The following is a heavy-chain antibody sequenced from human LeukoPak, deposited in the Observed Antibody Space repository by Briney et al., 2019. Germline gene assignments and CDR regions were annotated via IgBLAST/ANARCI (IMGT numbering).Heavy chain of an antibody. CDR2: IFTSGST. J-gene: IGHJ6*03. V-gene: IGHV4-4*07. Sequence: PSETLSLTCTVSGGSMSSYYWSWFRQPAGKGLEWIGRIFTSGSTNHNPSLKSRITVSVDSSKNQFSLKLSSVTAADTAVYYCARGSRETVASTYYYYYMDVWGKGTTVTVSS. D-gene: IGHD6-19*01. CDR3: ARGSRETVASTYYYYYMDV. CDR1: GGSMSSYY.